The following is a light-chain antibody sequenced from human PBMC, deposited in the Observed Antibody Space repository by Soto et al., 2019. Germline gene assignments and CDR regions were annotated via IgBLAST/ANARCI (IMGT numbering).Light chain of an antibody. CDR3: NSYTTSGTLYV. CDR1: SSDIGLYNY. Sequence: QSVLSQPASMSGSPGQSITIPCTGASSDIGLYNYVSWYQHHPGKAPKLLISEVNVRPSGLSDRFSGSKSGNAASLTISGLQAEDEADYYCNSYTTSGTLYVFGTGTKVTVL. CDR2: EVN. V-gene: IGLV2-14*01. J-gene: IGLJ1*01.